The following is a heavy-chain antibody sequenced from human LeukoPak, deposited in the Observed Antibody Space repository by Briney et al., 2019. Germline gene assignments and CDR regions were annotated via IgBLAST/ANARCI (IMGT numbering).Heavy chain of an antibody. J-gene: IGHJ5*02. CDR2: MNPNSGNT. Sequence: ASVKVSCKASGGSFSRYAISWVRQATGQGLEWMGWMNPNSGNTGYAQKFQGRVTMTRNTSISTAYMELSSLRSEDTAVYYCARVLRFLREGAVDPWGQGTLVTVSS. CDR1: GGSFSRYA. D-gene: IGHD3-3*01. CDR3: ARVLRFLREGAVDP. V-gene: IGHV1-8*01.